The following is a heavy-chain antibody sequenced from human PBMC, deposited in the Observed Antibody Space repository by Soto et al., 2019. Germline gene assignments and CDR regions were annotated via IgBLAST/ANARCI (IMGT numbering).Heavy chain of an antibody. CDR3: AKVISSSWDLLFFDY. V-gene: IGHV3-30*18. D-gene: IGHD6-13*01. J-gene: IGHJ4*02. CDR2: ISYDGSNK. CDR1: GFTFSSYG. Sequence: GGSLRLSCAASGFTFSSYGMHWVRQAPGKGLEWVAVISYDGSNKYYADSVKGRFTISRDNSKNTLYLQMNSLRAEDTAVYYCAKVISSSWDLLFFDYWGQGTLVTVS.